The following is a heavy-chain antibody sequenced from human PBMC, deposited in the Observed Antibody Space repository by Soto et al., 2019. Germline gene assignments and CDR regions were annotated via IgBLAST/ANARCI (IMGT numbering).Heavy chain of an antibody. CDR2: VSHDGRNT. V-gene: IGHV3-30*18. CDR1: GFTFSDYA. D-gene: IGHD6-19*01. CDR3: AKGGRQWLVTSDFNY. Sequence: VQLVESGGGVVHPGRSLRLSCAASGFTFSDYAMHWVRQAPGKGLEWVAGVSHDGRNTHYADSVKGRFTISRDSSKNTVSLEITSRRAEHTAVYYCAKGGRQWLVTSDFNYWGQGALVTVSS. J-gene: IGHJ4*02.